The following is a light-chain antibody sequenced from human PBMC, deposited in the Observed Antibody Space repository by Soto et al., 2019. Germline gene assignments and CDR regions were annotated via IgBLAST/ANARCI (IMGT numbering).Light chain of an antibody. CDR2: GAS. J-gene: IGKJ2*01. CDR1: QSVSSSY. CDR3: QQYGSSSLT. Sequence: EIVLTQSPGTLSLSPGERATLSCRASQSVSSSYLAWYQQKPGQAPRLLIYGASSRATAIPDRFSGSGSGTDFTLTISRLEPEDFAVYYCQQYGSSSLTFGPGTKLEIK. V-gene: IGKV3-20*01.